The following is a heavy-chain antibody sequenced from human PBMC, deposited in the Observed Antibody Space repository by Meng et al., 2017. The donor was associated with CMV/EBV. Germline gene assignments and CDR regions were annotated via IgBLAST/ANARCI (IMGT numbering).Heavy chain of an antibody. D-gene: IGHD3-9*01. Sequence: SETLSLTCTVSGGSISSGDYYWSWIRQPPGKGLEWIGYIYYSGSTYYNPSLKSRITMSVDPSKNQFSLKLSSVTAAGTAVYYCARDSHFDKDAFDIWGQGTMVTVS. CDR3: ARDSHFDKDAFDI. CDR1: GGSISSGDYY. CDR2: IYYSGST. V-gene: IGHV4-30-4*08. J-gene: IGHJ3*02.